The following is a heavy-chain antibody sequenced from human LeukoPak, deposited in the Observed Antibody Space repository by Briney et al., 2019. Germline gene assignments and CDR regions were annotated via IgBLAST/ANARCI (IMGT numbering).Heavy chain of an antibody. CDR2: IYHSGST. Sequence: SETLSLTCTVSGYSISSGYYWGWIRQPPGKGLEWIGSIYHSGSTYYNPSLKSRVTISVDTSKNQFSLKLSSATAADTAVYYCARVFSGWEPNPFDYWGQGTLVTVSS. V-gene: IGHV4-38-2*02. CDR3: ARVFSGWEPNPFDY. CDR1: GYSISSGYY. D-gene: IGHD1-26*01. J-gene: IGHJ4*02.